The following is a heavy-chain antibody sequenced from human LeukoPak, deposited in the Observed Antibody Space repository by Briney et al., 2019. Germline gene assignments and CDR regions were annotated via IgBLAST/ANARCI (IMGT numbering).Heavy chain of an antibody. CDR1: GFTFSSYW. CDR3: ASNYGSGSYYKYYYYGMDV. J-gene: IGHJ6*04. Sequence: GGSLGLSCASAGFTFSSYWMHWVRQAPGKGLVWVSRINSDGSSTSYADSVKGRFTISRDNAKNTLYLQMNSLRAEDTAVYYCASNYGSGSYYKYYYYGMDVWGKGTTVTVSS. V-gene: IGHV3-74*01. CDR2: INSDGSST. D-gene: IGHD3-10*01.